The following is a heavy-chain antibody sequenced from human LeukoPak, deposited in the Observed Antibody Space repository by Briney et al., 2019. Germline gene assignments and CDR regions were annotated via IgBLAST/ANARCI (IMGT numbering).Heavy chain of an antibody. V-gene: IGHV3-23*01. Sequence: GGSLRLSCAASGFTFSGYAMSWVRQAPGKGLEWVSAISGSGGSTYYADSVKGRFTISRDNSKNTLYLQMNSLRAEDTAVYYCAKARTNYYYYYGMDVWGKGTTVTVSS. J-gene: IGHJ6*04. CDR2: ISGSGGST. CDR1: GFTFSGYA. CDR3: AKARTNYYYYYGMDV.